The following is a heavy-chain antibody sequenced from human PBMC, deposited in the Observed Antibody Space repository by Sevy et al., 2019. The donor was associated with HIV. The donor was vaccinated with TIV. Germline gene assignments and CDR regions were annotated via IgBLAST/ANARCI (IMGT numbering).Heavy chain of an antibody. CDR1: GFTFSSHA. CDR2: ISYDGVIK. Sequence: LSLTCAASGFTFSSHAMHWVRQAPGKGLEWVALISYDGVIKYYAESVKGRFTISRDNSKNTLYLQMNRLRADDTAVYYCAREAGYSTGWSPGNYWGQGTRVTVSS. D-gene: IGHD6-19*01. CDR3: AREAGYSTGWSPGNY. J-gene: IGHJ4*02. V-gene: IGHV3-30*14.